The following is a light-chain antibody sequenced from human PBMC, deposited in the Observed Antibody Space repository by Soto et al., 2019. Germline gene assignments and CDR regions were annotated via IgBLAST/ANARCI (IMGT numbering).Light chain of an antibody. Sequence: DIQMTQSPSYLSASVGDRVTITCRASQSIRSDLNWYQQKPGKAPKLLIYGASSLQSGVPSRFSGSGSGTGFTLTISSLQPEDFATYYCQQSYSTPLTFGGGTKV. V-gene: IGKV1-39*01. J-gene: IGKJ4*01. CDR3: QQSYSTPLT. CDR2: GAS. CDR1: QSIRSD.